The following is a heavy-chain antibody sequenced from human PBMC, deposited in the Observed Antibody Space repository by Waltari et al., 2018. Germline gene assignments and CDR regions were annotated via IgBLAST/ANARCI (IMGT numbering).Heavy chain of an antibody. CDR1: GGSISSYY. CDR2: IYYSGST. D-gene: IGHD6-6*01. CDR3: ARTDRIAARPRSPYAFDI. J-gene: IGHJ3*02. Sequence: QVQLQESGPGLVKPSETLSLTCPVSGGSISSYYWRWIRQPPGKGLEWIGYIYYSGSTNYNPSLKSRVTISVDTSKNQFSLKLSSVTAADTAVYYCARTDRIAARPRSPYAFDIWGQGTMVTVSS. V-gene: IGHV4-59*01.